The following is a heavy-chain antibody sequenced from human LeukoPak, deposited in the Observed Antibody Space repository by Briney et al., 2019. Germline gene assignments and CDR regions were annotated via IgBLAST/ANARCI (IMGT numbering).Heavy chain of an antibody. CDR2: ISGSGGST. V-gene: IGHV3-23*01. D-gene: IGHD3-16*01. Sequence: GGSLRLSCAACGFTFSSYAMSWVRQAPGKGLEWVSAISGSGGSTYYADSVKGRFTISKDNSKNTLYLQMNSLRAEDTAVYYCAKLSVGDYFDYWGQGTLVTVSS. J-gene: IGHJ4*02. CDR1: GFTFSSYA. CDR3: AKLSVGDYFDY.